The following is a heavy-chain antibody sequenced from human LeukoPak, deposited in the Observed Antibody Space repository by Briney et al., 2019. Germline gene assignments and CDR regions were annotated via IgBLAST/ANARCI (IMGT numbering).Heavy chain of an antibody. CDR1: GGSFSGYY. CDR2: INHSGST. J-gene: IGHJ6*02. V-gene: IGHV4-34*01. D-gene: IGHD2-2*01. CDR3: ARGRVRFCSSTSCRYYYYGMDV. Sequence: SETLSLTCAVYGGSFSGYYWSWIRQPPGKGLEWIEEINHSGSTNYNPSLKSRVTISVDTSKNQFSLKLSSVTAADTAVYYCARGRVRFCSSTSCRYYYYGMDVWGQGTTVTVSS.